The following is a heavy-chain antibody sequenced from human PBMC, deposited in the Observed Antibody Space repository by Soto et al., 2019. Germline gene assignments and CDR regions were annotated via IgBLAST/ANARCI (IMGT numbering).Heavy chain of an antibody. D-gene: IGHD3-10*01. CDR2: INHSGST. CDR1: GGSFSGYY. V-gene: IGHV4-34*01. Sequence: SETLSLTCAVYGGSFSGYYWSWIRQPPGKGLEWIGEINHSGSTNYNPSLKSRVTISVDTSKNQFSLKLSSVTAADTAVYYCAGFNYYGSGSSLSPPPSPHYYYYYGMDVWGQGTTVTVSS. CDR3: AGFNYYGSGSSLSPPPSPHYYYYYGMDV. J-gene: IGHJ6*02.